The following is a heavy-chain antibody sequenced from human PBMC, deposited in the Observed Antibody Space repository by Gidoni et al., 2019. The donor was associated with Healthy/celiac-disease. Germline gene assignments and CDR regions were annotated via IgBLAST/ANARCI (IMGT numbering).Heavy chain of an antibody. D-gene: IGHD6-19*01. CDR3: ARGHSSGLFFDY. J-gene: IGHJ4*02. Sequence: QVQLQESCPGLVKPSETLSLPCTASGASISTYYWSWIRQPPGKGLEWLWYIYYSGSTNYNPSLKSRVTISLDTSKNQFSLKLNSVTAADTAVYYCARGHSSGLFFDYWGQGTLVTVSS. V-gene: IGHV4-59*01. CDR1: GASISTYY. CDR2: IYYSGST.